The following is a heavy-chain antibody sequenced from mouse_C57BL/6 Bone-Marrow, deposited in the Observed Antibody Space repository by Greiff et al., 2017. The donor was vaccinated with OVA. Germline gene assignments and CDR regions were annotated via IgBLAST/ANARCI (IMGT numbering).Heavy chain of an antibody. CDR2: IDPSDSYT. J-gene: IGHJ2*01. D-gene: IGHD2-1*01. CDR3: AIYYAYGDYFDY. CDR1: GYTFTSYW. Sequence: QVHVKQPGAELVKPGASVKLSCKASGYTFTSYWMQWVKQRPGQGLEWIGEIDPSDSYTNYNQKFKGKATLTVDTSSSTAYMQLSSLTSEDSAVYYCAIYYAYGDYFDYWGQGTTLTVSS. V-gene: IGHV1-50*01.